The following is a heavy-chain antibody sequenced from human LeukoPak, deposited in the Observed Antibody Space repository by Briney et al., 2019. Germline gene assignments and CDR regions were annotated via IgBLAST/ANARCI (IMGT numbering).Heavy chain of an antibody. V-gene: IGHV5-51*01. CDR2: IHPNDSDT. CDR3: ARLEYSSSPRRRTQNYFDY. Sequence: GQSLKISCTSSGYSFTNYWIGWVRQMPGKGLEWMGIIHPNDSDTRYSPSFQGEVTISVEKSFSTAYLQWSSLKASDTAMYYCARLEYSSSPRRRTQNYFDYWGQGTLVTVSS. CDR1: GYSFTNYW. D-gene: IGHD6-6*01. J-gene: IGHJ4*02.